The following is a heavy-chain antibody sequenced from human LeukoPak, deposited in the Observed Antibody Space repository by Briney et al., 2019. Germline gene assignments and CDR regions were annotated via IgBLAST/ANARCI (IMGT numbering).Heavy chain of an antibody. Sequence: GGSLRLSCAASGFTFDDYGMSWVRQAPGKGLEWVSGINWNGGSTGYADSVNGRFTISRDNAKNSLYLKINSLRAEDTALYYCARGYQTGTMGYCDYCGQGTVVTVSS. CDR3: ARGYQTGTMGYCDY. J-gene: IGHJ4*02. CDR2: INWNGGST. D-gene: IGHD1-1*01. V-gene: IGHV3-20*04. CDR1: GFTFDDYG.